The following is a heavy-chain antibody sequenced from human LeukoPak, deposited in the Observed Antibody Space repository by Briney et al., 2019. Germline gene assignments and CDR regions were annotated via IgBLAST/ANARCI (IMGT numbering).Heavy chain of an antibody. CDR3: ARGQFNSGNLFAY. Sequence: ASVKVSCKASGYTFTSYDINWVRQATGQGLEWMGWMNPNSGNTGYVQKFRGRVTMTRNTSISTAYMELSSLRSEDTAVYYCARGQFNSGNLFAYWAQGTLVTASS. V-gene: IGHV1-8*01. CDR2: MNPNSGNT. CDR1: GYTFTSYD. D-gene: IGHD4-23*01. J-gene: IGHJ4*02.